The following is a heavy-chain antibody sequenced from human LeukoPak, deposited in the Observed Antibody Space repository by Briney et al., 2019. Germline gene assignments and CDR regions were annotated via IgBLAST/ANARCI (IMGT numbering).Heavy chain of an antibody. V-gene: IGHV3-21*01. Sequence: PGGSLRLSCAASGFTFSSYWIHWVRQAPGKGLEWVSSISSSSSYIYYADSVKGRFTISRDNAKNSLYLQMNSLRAEDTAVYYCAKGYCSGGSCYTYYYYYLDVWGKGTTVTVSS. D-gene: IGHD2-15*01. CDR3: AKGYCSGGSCYTYYYYYLDV. J-gene: IGHJ6*03. CDR2: ISSSSSYI. CDR1: GFTFSSYW.